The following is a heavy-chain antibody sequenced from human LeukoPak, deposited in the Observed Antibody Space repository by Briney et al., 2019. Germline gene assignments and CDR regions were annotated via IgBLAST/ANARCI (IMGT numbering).Heavy chain of an antibody. CDR3: AKDASSYSGSYFDS. J-gene: IGHJ4*02. Sequence: GGSLRLSCAASGFTFSSYAMHWVRQAPGKGLEWVAVISYDGGNKYYADSVKGRFTISRDNSKNTLDLQMNSLRAEDTAVYYCAKDASSYSGSYFDSWGQGTLVTVSS. D-gene: IGHD1-26*01. CDR1: GFTFSSYA. V-gene: IGHV3-30*04. CDR2: ISYDGGNK.